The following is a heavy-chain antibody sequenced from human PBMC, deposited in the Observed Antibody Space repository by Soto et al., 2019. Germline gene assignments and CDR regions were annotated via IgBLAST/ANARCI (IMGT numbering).Heavy chain of an antibody. V-gene: IGHV6-1*01. D-gene: IGHD1-26*01. Sequence: SQILSLTCAISGDSVSSNTAAWNWIRQSPSRGLEWLGRTYYRSKWYNDYAVSVKSRITINPDTSKNQFSLHLNPVTPEDTALYYCVRDVGFDFDYWGLGTLVTVSS. CDR1: GDSVSSNTAA. CDR3: VRDVGFDFDY. CDR2: TYYRSKWYN. J-gene: IGHJ4*02.